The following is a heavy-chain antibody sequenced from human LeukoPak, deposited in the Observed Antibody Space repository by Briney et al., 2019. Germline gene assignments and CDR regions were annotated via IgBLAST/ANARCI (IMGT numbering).Heavy chain of an antibody. CDR1: GSTFSSYW. CDR3: ARSAYPGNSVIED. J-gene: IGHJ4*02. Sequence: GGSLRLSCAGSGSTFSSYWMHWVRQAPGKGLVWLSRINSDGRSTNYADSVKGRFTISRDNAKNTLYLQMNSLRAEDTAVYYCARSAYPGNSVIEDWGRGTLVTVSS. CDR2: INSDGRST. D-gene: IGHD4-23*01. V-gene: IGHV3-74*01.